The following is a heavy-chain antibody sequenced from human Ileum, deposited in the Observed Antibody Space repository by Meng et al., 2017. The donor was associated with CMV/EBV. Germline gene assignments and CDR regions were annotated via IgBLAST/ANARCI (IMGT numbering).Heavy chain of an antibody. V-gene: IGHV3-21*01. J-gene: IGHJ6*02. CDR3: ARDPTQTGYYSYYYYGMDV. CDR2: ISSSSSYI. CDR1: GFTFSSYW. Sequence: GESLKISCAVSGFTFSSYWMHWVRQAPGKGLEWVSSISSSSSYIYYADSVKGRFTISRDNAKNSLYLQMNSLRAEDTAVYYCARDPTQTGYYSYYYYGMDVWGQGTTVTVSS. D-gene: IGHD3-3*01.